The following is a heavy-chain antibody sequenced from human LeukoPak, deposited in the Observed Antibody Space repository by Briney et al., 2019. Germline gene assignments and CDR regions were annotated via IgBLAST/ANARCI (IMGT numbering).Heavy chain of an antibody. CDR1: GGSISSSSYY. Sequence: SKTLSLTCTVSGGSISSSSYYWGWIRQPPGKGLEWIGSIYYSGSTYYNPSLKSRVTISVDTSKNQFSLKLSSVTAADTAVYYCARASDDSSGYYYLPTDYWGQGTLVTVSS. CDR3: ARASDDSSGYYYLPTDY. V-gene: IGHV4-39*07. D-gene: IGHD3-22*01. CDR2: IYYSGST. J-gene: IGHJ4*02.